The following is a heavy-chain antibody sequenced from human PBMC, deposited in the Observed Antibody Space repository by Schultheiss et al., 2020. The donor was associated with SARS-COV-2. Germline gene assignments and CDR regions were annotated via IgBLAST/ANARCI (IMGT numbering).Heavy chain of an antibody. CDR1: GFTFSSYW. V-gene: IGHV3-74*01. CDR2: INSDGSST. J-gene: IGHJ4*02. CDR3: ARGDGYLDY. Sequence: GGSLRLSCAASGFTFSSYWMLWVRQAPGKGLVWVSRINSDGSSTTYADSVKGRFTISRDNSKNTLYLQMNSLRAEDTAVYYCARGDGYLDYWGQGTLVTVSS. D-gene: IGHD5-24*01.